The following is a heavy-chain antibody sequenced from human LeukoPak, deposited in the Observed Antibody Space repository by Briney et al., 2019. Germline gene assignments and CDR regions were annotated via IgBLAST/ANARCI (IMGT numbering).Heavy chain of an antibody. Sequence: ASVKVSCKASGYTFTSYGISWVRQAPGQGLEWMGWISAYNGNTNYAQKLQGRVTMTTDTSTNTAYMELRSLRPDDTAVYYCARDRTIAAAGTPDYWGQGTLVTVSS. J-gene: IGHJ4*02. CDR1: GYTFTSYG. CDR2: ISAYNGNT. CDR3: ARDRTIAAAGTPDY. V-gene: IGHV1-18*01. D-gene: IGHD6-13*01.